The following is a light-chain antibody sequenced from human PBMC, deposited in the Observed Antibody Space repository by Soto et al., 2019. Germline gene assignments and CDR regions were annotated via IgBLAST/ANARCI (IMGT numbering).Light chain of an antibody. Sequence: EIVLTQSPGTLSLSPGERATLSCRASQSVSSSYLAWYQQKPGQAPRLLIYGASSRATGIPDRFSGSGSGTDFTLTISRLEPEDFVVYYCQQYGSSSDTFGGGTKVEI. J-gene: IGKJ4*01. CDR2: GAS. CDR1: QSVSSSY. V-gene: IGKV3-20*01. CDR3: QQYGSSSDT.